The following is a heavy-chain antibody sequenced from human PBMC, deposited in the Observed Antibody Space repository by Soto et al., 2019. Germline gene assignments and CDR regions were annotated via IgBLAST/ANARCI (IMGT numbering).Heavy chain of an antibody. Sequence: QLQLQESGPGLVKPSETLSLTCTVSGGSISSSSYYWGWIRQPPGKGLEWIGSIYYSGSTYYNPSPEIRGTISVDTSKNQFSLKRSSVTAADTAVYYCALGSVVVTANTLDYWGQGTLVTVSS. CDR1: GGSISSSSYY. CDR2: IYYSGST. D-gene: IGHD2-21*02. V-gene: IGHV4-39*01. CDR3: ALGSVVVTANTLDY. J-gene: IGHJ4*02.